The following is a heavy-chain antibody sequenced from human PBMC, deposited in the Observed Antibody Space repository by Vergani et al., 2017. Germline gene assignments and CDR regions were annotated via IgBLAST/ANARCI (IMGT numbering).Heavy chain of an antibody. J-gene: IGHJ4*02. V-gene: IGHV3-21*01. CDR2: ISSSSSYI. CDR3: ARDIRPTRGAGTPYFDY. D-gene: IGHD6-13*01. Sequence: EVQLVESGGGLVKPGGSLRLSCAASGFTFSSYSMNWVRQAPGKGLEWVSSISSSSSYIYYADSVKGRFTISRDNAKHSLYLQMNSLRAEDTAVYYCARDIRPTRGAGTPYFDYWGQGTLVTVSS. CDR1: GFTFSSYS.